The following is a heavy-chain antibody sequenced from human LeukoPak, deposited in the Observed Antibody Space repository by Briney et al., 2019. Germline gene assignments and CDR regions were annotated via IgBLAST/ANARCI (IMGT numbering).Heavy chain of an antibody. J-gene: IGHJ4*03. D-gene: IGHD3-9*01. CDR3: ARAGPLRYFDWLPFDY. Sequence: ASVKVSCKVSGYTLTELSMHWVRQAPGKGLEWMGGFDPEDGETIYAQKFQGRVTMTEDTSTDTAYMELSSLRSEDTAVYYCARAGPLRYFDWLPFDYWGQGTMVTVSS. CDR2: FDPEDGET. CDR1: GYTLTELS. V-gene: IGHV1-24*01.